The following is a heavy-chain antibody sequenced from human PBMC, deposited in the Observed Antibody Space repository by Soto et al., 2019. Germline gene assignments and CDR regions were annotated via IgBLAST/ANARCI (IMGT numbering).Heavy chain of an antibody. CDR2: IYYSGST. CDR1: GGSISSSSYY. D-gene: IGHD5-18*01. V-gene: IGHV4-39*07. Sequence: PSETLSLTCTVAGGSISSSSYYWGWIRQPPGKGLEWIGSIYYSGSTYYNPSLKSRVTISVDTSKNQFSLKLSSVTAADTAVYYCARDKFGYSYGYFNYWGQGTLVTVSS. J-gene: IGHJ4*02. CDR3: ARDKFGYSYGYFNY.